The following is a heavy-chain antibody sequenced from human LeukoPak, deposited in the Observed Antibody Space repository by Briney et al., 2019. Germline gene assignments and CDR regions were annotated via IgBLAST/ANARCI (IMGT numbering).Heavy chain of an antibody. Sequence: ASVKVSCKASGYTFTGYYMHWVRQAPGQGLEWMGRINPNSGGTNYAQKFQGRVTMTRDTSISTAYMELSRLRSDDTAVYYCARDVDTAMVLDYWGQGTLVTVSS. J-gene: IGHJ4*02. CDR1: GYTFTGYY. CDR3: ARDVDTAMVLDY. V-gene: IGHV1-2*06. D-gene: IGHD5-18*01. CDR2: INPNSGGT.